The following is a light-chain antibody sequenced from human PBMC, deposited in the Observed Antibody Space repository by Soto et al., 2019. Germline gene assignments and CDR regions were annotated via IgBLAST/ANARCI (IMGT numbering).Light chain of an antibody. CDR3: QQRDSWPPLT. CDR2: DAS. V-gene: IGKV3-11*01. CDR1: QNVHSY. Sequence: ESELRQSPATMSLSPGERATLSCRASQNVHSYLAWFQQKPGQPPRLLIYDASNRATGIPARFSGSGSGTDFTLTISSLEPEDFAVYYCQQRDSWPPLTFGGGTKVEIK. J-gene: IGKJ4*01.